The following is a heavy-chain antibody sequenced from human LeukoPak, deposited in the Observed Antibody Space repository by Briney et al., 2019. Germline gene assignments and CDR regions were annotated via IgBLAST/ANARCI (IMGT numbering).Heavy chain of an antibody. CDR3: AREIAARGTYYFDY. D-gene: IGHD6-13*01. V-gene: IGHV3-74*01. J-gene: IGHJ4*02. Sequence: PGGSLRLSCAASGFTFSSYWMHWVRHAPGKGLVWVSRINSVVSSTSYADSVKGRFTISRDNAKNTLYLQMNSLRAEDTAVYYCAREIAARGTYYFDYWGQGTLVTVSS. CDR2: INSVVSST. CDR1: GFTFSSYW.